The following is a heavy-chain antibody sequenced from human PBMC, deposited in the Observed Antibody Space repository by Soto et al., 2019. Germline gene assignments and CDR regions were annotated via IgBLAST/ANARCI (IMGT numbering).Heavy chain of an antibody. V-gene: IGHV4-4*02. CDR1: GGSISSSNW. J-gene: IGHJ4*02. D-gene: IGHD6-13*01. Sequence: PSETLSLTCAVSGGSISSSNWWSWVRQPPGKGLEWIGEIYHSGSTNYNPSLKSRVTISVDTSKNQFSLQLNYVTPEGTAVYYCARLIGTSWFVGWGQGTPVTVSS. CDR3: ARLIGTSWFVG. CDR2: IYHSGST.